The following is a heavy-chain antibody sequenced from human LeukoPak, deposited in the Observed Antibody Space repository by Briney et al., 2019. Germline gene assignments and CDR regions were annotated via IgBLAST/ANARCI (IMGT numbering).Heavy chain of an antibody. CDR3: ARALVDIVATTYFVY. Sequence: SVKVSCKASGGTFSSYAISWVRQAPGQGLEWMGGIIPIFGTANYAQKFQGRVTITADKSTSTAYMELSSLRSEDTAVYYCARALVDIVATTYFVYWGQGTLVTVSS. V-gene: IGHV1-69*06. CDR1: GGTFSSYA. J-gene: IGHJ4*02. D-gene: IGHD5-12*01. CDR2: IIPIFGTA.